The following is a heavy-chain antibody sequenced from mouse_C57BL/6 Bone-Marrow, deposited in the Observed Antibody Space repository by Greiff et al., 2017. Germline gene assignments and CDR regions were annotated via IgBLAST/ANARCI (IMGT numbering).Heavy chain of an antibody. D-gene: IGHD2-3*01. J-gene: IGHJ1*03. CDR1: GYTFTDYY. CDR3: ARSYDGYDGGYFDV. V-gene: IGHV1-26*01. Sequence: EVQLQQSGPELVKPGASVKISCKASGYTFTDYYMNWVKQSHGKSLEWIGDINPNNGGTSYNQKFKGKATLTVDKSSSTAYMELSSLTSEDSAVFYGARSYDGYDGGYFDVWGTGTTVTVSS. CDR2: INPNNGGT.